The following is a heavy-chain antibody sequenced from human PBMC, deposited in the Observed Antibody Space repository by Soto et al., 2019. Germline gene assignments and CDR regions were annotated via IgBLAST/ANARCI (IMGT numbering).Heavy chain of an antibody. CDR2: IIPIFGTA. CDR1: GGTFSSYA. Sequence: SVKVSCKASGGTFSSYAISWVRQAPGQGLEWMGGIIPIFGTANYAQKFQGRVTITADESTSTAYMELSSLRSEDAAVYYCATNWNYCCYYYGMDVWGQGTTVTVSS. CDR3: ATNWNYCCYYYGMDV. J-gene: IGHJ6*02. D-gene: IGHD1-7*01. V-gene: IGHV1-69*13.